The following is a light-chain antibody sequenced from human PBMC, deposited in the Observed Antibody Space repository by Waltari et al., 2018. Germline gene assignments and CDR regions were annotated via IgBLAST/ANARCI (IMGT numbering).Light chain of an antibody. V-gene: IGLV2-23*01. CDR1: RSDAGSYRV. CDR2: EDF. Sequence: QSALTQPASVSGSPGQSVTISCTEARSDAGSYRVVSWYQQRPGKAPQLLIYEDFTRPSGISNRFSGSKSGNTASLTISGLQAEDEADYYCCSYVGTNNYHLFGGGTKLTVL. CDR3: CSYVGTNNYHL. J-gene: IGLJ2*01.